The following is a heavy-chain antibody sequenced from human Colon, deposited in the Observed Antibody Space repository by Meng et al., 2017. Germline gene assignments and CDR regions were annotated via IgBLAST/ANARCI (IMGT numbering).Heavy chain of an antibody. CDR3: ARGYYDSSGYGYWYFDL. D-gene: IGHD3-22*01. J-gene: IGHJ2*01. CDR1: GGSISSGDYY. CDR2: IYYSGST. V-gene: IGHV4-30-4*01. Sequence: VQLQESGPGLVKPSQTLSVTCTVSGGSISSGDYYWSWIRQPPGKGLEWIGYIYYSGSTYYNPSLKSRVTISVDTSKNQFSLKLSSVTAADTAVYYCARGYYDSSGYGYWYFDLWGRGTLVTVSS.